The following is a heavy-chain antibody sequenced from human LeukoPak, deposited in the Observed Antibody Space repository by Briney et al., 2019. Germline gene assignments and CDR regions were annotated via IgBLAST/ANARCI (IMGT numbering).Heavy chain of an antibody. CDR3: ARGCDDSSGYYQYYFDY. CDR1: GGSFSGYY. J-gene: IGHJ4*02. D-gene: IGHD3-22*01. Sequence: SETLSLTCAVYGGSFSGYYWSWIRQPPGKGLEWIGEINHSGSTNYNPSLKSRVTISVDTSKNQFSLKLSSVTAADTAVYYCARGCDDSSGYYQYYFDYWGEGTLVTVSS. V-gene: IGHV4-34*01. CDR2: INHSGST.